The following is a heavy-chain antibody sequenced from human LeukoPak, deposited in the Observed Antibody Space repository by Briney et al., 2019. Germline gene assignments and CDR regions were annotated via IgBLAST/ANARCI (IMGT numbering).Heavy chain of an antibody. J-gene: IGHJ4*02. CDR2: TSAYNGNT. CDR3: ARDWGSGSYFNFDY. V-gene: IGHV1-18*01. Sequence: GASVKVSCKASGYTFTSCGISWVRQAPGQGLEWMGWTSAYNGNTNYAQKLQGRVTMTTDTSTSTAYMELRSLRSDDTAVYYCARDWGSGSYFNFDYWGQGTLVTVSS. CDR1: GYTFTSCG. D-gene: IGHD3-10*01.